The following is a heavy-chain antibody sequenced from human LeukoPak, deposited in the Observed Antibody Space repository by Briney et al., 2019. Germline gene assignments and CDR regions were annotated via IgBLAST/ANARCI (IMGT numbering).Heavy chain of an antibody. CDR1: GYTFTGYG. J-gene: IGHJ4*02. CDR2: ISPYNGNT. D-gene: IGHD6-6*01. V-gene: IGHV1-18*01. Sequence: GASVKVSCKASGYTFTGYGITWVRQAPGQGLEWMGWISPYNGNTNYAQKLQGRVTMTTDTSTSTAYMELRSLRSDDTAVYYCAREPYSSSSDYWGQGTLVTVSS. CDR3: AREPYSSSSDY.